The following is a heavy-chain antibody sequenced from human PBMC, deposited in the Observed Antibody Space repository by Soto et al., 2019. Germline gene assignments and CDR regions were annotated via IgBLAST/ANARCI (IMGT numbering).Heavy chain of an antibody. CDR3: AFGEESRYYYYGMDV. D-gene: IGHD3-10*01. Sequence: SETLSLTCTVSGGSISSYYWSWIRQPPGKGLEWLGDIYHSGSTNYIPSLKSRVTISVDTSKNQFSLKLSSVTAEDTAVYYCAFGEESRYYYYGMDVWGQGTTVTVSS. V-gene: IGHV4-59*04. CDR1: GGSISSYY. J-gene: IGHJ6*02. CDR2: IYHSGST.